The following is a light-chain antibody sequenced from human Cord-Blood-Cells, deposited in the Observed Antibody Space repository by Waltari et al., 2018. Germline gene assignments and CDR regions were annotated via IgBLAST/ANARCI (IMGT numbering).Light chain of an antibody. CDR1: QSISSY. Sequence: DIQMTQSPSSLPASVGDRVTITCRANQSISSYFNWYQQKPGKAPKLLIYAASSLQSGVPSRFSGSGSGTDFTLTISSLQPEDFATYYCQQSYSTPRTFGQGTKLEIK. V-gene: IGKV1-39*01. CDR3: QQSYSTPRT. J-gene: IGKJ2*01. CDR2: AAS.